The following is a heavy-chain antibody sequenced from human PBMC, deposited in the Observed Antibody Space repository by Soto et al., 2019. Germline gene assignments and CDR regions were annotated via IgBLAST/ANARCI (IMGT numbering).Heavy chain of an antibody. Sequence: QVQLVESGGGVVQPGRSLRLSCAASGFTFSSYGMHWVRQAPGKGLEWVAVISYDGSNKYYADSVKGRFTISRDNSKNTLYLEMNRPRAGDTAVYYCGQDPRYGRQWLAFDYWGQGTLVTVSS. J-gene: IGHJ4*02. V-gene: IGHV3-30*18. CDR2: ISYDGSNK. CDR3: GQDPRYGRQWLAFDY. CDR1: GFTFSSYG. D-gene: IGHD6-19*01.